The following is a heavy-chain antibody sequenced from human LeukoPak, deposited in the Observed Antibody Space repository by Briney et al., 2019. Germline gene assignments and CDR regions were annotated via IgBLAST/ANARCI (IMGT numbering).Heavy chain of an antibody. J-gene: IGHJ5*02. V-gene: IGHV3-23*01. CDR3: ARDNCSGGSCYQA. CDR1: GFTFSSYA. CDR2: ISGSGGST. D-gene: IGHD2-15*01. Sequence: GGSLRLSCAASGFTFSSYAMSWVRQAPGKGLEWVSAISGSGGSTYYADSVKGRFTISRDNSKNTLYLQMNSLRAEDTAVYYCARDNCSGGSCYQAWGQGTLVTVSS.